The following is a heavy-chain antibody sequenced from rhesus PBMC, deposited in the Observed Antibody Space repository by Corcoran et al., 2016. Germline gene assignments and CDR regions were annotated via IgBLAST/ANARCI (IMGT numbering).Heavy chain of an antibody. D-gene: IGHD1-20*01. J-gene: IGHJ4*01. CDR2: VDPEDGEA. Sequence: EVQLVQSGAEVKKPGASVKISCKASGYTFTDYYLHWVRQAPGKGLAWMGHVDPEDGEAIHTRKFQARVPITADTSTYTAYMELSSLRSEDTAVYYCATGSWNNLLNYWGQGVLVTVSS. CDR3: ATGSWNNLLNY. CDR1: GYTFTDYY. V-gene: IGHV1-111*02.